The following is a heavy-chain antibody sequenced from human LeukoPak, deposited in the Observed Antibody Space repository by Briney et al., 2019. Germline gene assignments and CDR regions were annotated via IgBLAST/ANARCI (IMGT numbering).Heavy chain of an antibody. CDR1: GGSISSYY. D-gene: IGHD6-19*01. CDR2: IYYSGST. CDR3: ASAVAGTFFDY. Sequence: SETLSLTCTVSGGSISSYYWSWIRQPPGKGLEWIGYIYYSGSTNYNPSLKSRVTISVDTSKNQISLKLSSVTAADTAVYYCASAVAGTFFDYWGQGTLVTVSS. V-gene: IGHV4-59*01. J-gene: IGHJ4*02.